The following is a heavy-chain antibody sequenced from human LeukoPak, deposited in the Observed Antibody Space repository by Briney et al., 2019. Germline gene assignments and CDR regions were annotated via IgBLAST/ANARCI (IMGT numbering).Heavy chain of an antibody. D-gene: IGHD3-22*01. J-gene: IGHJ3*02. CDR1: GYTFTSYA. Sequence: ASVKVSCKASGYTFTSYAMNWVRQAPGQGLEWMGWINTNTGNPTYAQGFTGRFVFSLDTSVSTAYLQISSLKAEDTAVYYCARLDSNSGPTRVALRFDAFDIWGQGTMVTVSS. CDR2: INTNTGNP. V-gene: IGHV7-4-1*02. CDR3: ARLDSNSGPTRVALRFDAFDI.